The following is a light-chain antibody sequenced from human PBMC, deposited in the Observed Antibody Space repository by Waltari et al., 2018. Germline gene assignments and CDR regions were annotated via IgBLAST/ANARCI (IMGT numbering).Light chain of an antibody. CDR3: QQYSNWPLT. Sequence: ETVMTQSPATLSVSPGERATLSCRTSQNVYSNLAWYQQKPGQAPRVLIYGASTRETGTPDRFTGSGSGTEFTLTISSLQSEDVAVYYCQQYSNWPLTFGGGTKVEIK. CDR1: QNVYSN. CDR2: GAS. V-gene: IGKV3-15*01. J-gene: IGKJ4*01.